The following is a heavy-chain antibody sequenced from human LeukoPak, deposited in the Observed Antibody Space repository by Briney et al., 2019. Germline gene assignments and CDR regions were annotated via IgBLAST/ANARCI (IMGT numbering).Heavy chain of an antibody. CDR3: ARGYIVVGPAAIWFDP. CDR1: GYTFTSYA. V-gene: IGHV1-3*01. D-gene: IGHD2-2*01. CDR2: INAGNGNT. Sequence: ASVKVSFKASGYTFTSYAMHWVRQAPGQRLEWMGWINAGNGNTKYLQKFQGRVTITRDTSASTAYMELSSLRSEDTAVYYCARGYIVVGPAAIWFDPWGQGTLVTVSS. J-gene: IGHJ5*02.